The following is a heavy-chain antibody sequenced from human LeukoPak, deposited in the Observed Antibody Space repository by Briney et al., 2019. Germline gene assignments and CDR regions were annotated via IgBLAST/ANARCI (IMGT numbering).Heavy chain of an antibody. J-gene: IGHJ4*02. CDR2: ISYSGST. CDR1: GGSINSGTYY. V-gene: IGHV4-31*03. Sequence: SETLSLTCTVSGGSINSGTYYWSWIRQHPGKGLEWIGYISYSGSTYYNSSLKSRVTISLDTSENQFSLKLSSVIAADTAVYYCARGGRTTVTKYWGQGILVTVSS. CDR3: ARGGRTTVTKY. D-gene: IGHD4-11*01.